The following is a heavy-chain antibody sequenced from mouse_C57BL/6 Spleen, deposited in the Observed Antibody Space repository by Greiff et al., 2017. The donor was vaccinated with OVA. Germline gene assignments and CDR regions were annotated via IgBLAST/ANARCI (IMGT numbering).Heavy chain of an antibody. Sequence: VQLQQSGPELVKPGASVKISCKASGYTFTDYYMNWVKQSHGKSLEWIGDINPNNGGTSYNQKFKGKATLTVDKSSSTAYMELRSLTSEDSAADYYSRRLLVLRYYFDYWGQGTTLTVSS. CDR1: GYTFTDYY. D-gene: IGHD2-3*01. CDR2: INPNNGGT. V-gene: IGHV1-26*01. CDR3: SRRLLVLRYYFDY. J-gene: IGHJ2*01.